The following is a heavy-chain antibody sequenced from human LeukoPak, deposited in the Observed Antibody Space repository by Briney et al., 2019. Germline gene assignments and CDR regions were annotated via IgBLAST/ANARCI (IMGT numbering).Heavy chain of an antibody. CDR1: GGSFSGYY. J-gene: IGHJ4*02. CDR3: ARGGVNILTRIWLAHPFDY. D-gene: IGHD3-9*01. CDR2: INHSGST. V-gene: IGHV4-34*01. Sequence: SETLSLTCAVYGGSFSGYYWSWIRQPPGKGLEWIGEINHSGSTNYNPSLKSRVTISVDTSKNQISLKLTSVTAADTAVYYCARGGVNILTRIWLAHPFDYWGQGTLVTVSS.